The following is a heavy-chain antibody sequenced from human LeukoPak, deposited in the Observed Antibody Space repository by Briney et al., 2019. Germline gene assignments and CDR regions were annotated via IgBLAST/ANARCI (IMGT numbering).Heavy chain of an antibody. CDR1: GGSFSGYY. J-gene: IGHJ6*02. Sequence: PSETLSLTCAVYGGSFSGYYWSWIRQPPGKGLEWIGEINHSGSTNYNPSLKSRVTISVDTSKNQFSLKLSSVTAADTAVYYCARGPRLYGMDVWGQGTTVTVSS. V-gene: IGHV4-34*01. CDR3: ARGPRLYGMDV. CDR2: INHSGST. D-gene: IGHD5-12*01.